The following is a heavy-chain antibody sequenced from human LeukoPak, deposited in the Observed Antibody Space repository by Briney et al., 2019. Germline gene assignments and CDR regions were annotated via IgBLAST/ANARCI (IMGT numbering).Heavy chain of an antibody. CDR1: GFTVSNNY. V-gene: IGHV3-11*04. J-gene: IGHJ4*02. Sequence: GGSLRLSCAASGFTVSNNYMGWVCQAPGKGLEWVSYISSTGSNIYYADSVKGRFTISRDNAKNSLYLLMNSLRTEDTAVYYCAATYYYDGSGDYWGQGTLVTVSS. CDR2: ISSTGSNI. CDR3: AATYYYDGSGDY. D-gene: IGHD3-22*01.